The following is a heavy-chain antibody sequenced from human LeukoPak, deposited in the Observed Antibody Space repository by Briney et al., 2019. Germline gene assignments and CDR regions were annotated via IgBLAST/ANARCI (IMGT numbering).Heavy chain of an antibody. CDR2: MTPKSGNT. V-gene: IGHV1-8*01. Sequence: GASVKVSCKASGYTFTSYDINWVRQATGQGLEWVGWMTPKSGNTGYAQKFQGRVTMTRDTSTGTAYMELSSLRSEDTAVYFCARNVYGTGEFDYWGQGTLVTVSS. CDR3: ARNVYGTGEFDY. J-gene: IGHJ4*02. D-gene: IGHD7-27*01. CDR1: GYTFTSYD.